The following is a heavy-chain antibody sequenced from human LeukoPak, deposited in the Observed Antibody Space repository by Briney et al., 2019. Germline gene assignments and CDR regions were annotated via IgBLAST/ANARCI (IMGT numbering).Heavy chain of an antibody. V-gene: IGHV3-21*01. J-gene: IGHJ4*02. CDR2: ISGSSNYI. Sequence: GGSLRLSCSASGFTFSNYNMNWVRQAPGKGLEWVSSISGSSNYIYYADSVKGRFTISRDNAKNSLYLQMNSLRAEDTAVYYCARGAKYSSSSEGLGGQGTLVTVSS. CDR3: ARGAKYSSSSEGL. D-gene: IGHD6-6*01. CDR1: GFTFSNYN.